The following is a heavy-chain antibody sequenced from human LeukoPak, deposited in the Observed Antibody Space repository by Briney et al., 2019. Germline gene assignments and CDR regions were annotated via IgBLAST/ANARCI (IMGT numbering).Heavy chain of an antibody. J-gene: IGHJ5*02. D-gene: IGHD3-10*01. CDR2: MYSGGSA. V-gene: IGHV3-53*01. CDR3: ARDLVGYYYGSGSYGWFDP. CDR1: GFTVNSNY. Sequence: GGSLRLSSAASGFTVNSNYMSWVRQAPGKGLEWVSLMYSGGSAYYADSVKGRFAISRDNSKNTLYLQMNSLRAEDTAVYYCARDLVGYYYGSGSYGWFDPWGQGTLVTVSS.